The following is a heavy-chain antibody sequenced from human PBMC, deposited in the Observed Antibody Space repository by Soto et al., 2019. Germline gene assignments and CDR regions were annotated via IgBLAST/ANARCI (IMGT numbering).Heavy chain of an antibody. CDR2: IYYSGST. J-gene: IGHJ4*02. D-gene: IGHD3-9*01. V-gene: IGHV4-39*01. CDR1: GGSISSSSYY. Sequence: SETLSLTCTVSGGSISSSSYYWGWIRQPPGKGLEWIGSIYYSGSTYYNPSLKSRVTISVDTSKNQFSLKLSSVTAADTAVYYCAISGVWSLTGYSDRFDYWGQGTLVTVSS. CDR3: AISGVWSLTGYSDRFDY.